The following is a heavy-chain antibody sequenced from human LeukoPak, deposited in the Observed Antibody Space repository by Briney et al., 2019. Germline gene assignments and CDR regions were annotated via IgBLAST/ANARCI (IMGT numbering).Heavy chain of an antibody. J-gene: IGHJ6*03. CDR1: GFTFDDYT. CDR3: ARGGMDDILTGYYPHYYYYFMDV. Sequence: GGSLRLSCAASGFTFDDYTMHWVRQAPGKGLEWVSLISWDGDSTYYADSVKGRFTISRDNSKNSLYLQMNSLRAEDTAVYYCARGGMDDILTGYYPHYYYYFMDVWGKGTTVTVSS. D-gene: IGHD3-9*01. V-gene: IGHV3-43*01. CDR2: ISWDGDST.